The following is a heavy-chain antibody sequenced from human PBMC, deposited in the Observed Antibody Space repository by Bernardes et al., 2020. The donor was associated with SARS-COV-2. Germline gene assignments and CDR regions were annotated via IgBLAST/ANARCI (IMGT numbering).Heavy chain of an antibody. V-gene: IGHV1-2*02. CDR3: ARRYSSGFSAFDL. Sequence: ASVKVSCKASGYTLSDYYMHWVRQAPGQGLEWMGWINPHSGGTNYAQKFQGRVTMTRDTSISTAYMELSRLRSDDTAVYYCARRYSSGFSAFDLWGQGTMVTVS. CDR2: INPHSGGT. CDR1: GYTLSDYY. D-gene: IGHD6-25*01. J-gene: IGHJ3*01.